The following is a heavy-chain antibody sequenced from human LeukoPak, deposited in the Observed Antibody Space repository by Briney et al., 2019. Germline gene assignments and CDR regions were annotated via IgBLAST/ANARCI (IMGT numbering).Heavy chain of an antibody. CDR2: ISRRSRCM. D-gene: IGHD3-9*01. V-gene: IGHV3-21*01. Sequence: SLTLSCAAPAFTFSSYMNWLRQPPGNRPECLSSISRRSRCMYYADSVKGRFTISRDNAKNSLYLQMNSLRADDTAVYYCARGQSRYFDWYLGFFDYWGQGTLVTVSS. CDR3: ARGQSRYFDWYLGFFDY. J-gene: IGHJ4*02. CDR1: AFTFSSY.